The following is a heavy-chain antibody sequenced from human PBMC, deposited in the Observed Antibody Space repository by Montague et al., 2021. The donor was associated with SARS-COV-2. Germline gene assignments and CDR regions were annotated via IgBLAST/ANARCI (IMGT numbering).Heavy chain of an antibody. D-gene: IGHD3-10*01. Sequence: SETLSLTCTVSGDSVSDGCCCWGWLPQSKGMGLIWTGINNFLRNTYSSPSLRGPVSMSIDTSKNPLSLRLTSVTASDTAIYYCARFAMIRGVFTSWFDLWGQGTLVTVSS. J-gene: IGHJ5*02. CDR1: GDSVSDGCCC. CDR2: NNFLRNT. CDR3: ARFAMIRGVFTSWFDL. V-gene: IGHV4-39*01.